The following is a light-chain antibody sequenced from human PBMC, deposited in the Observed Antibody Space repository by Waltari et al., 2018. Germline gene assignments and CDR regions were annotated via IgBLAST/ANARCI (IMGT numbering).Light chain of an antibody. CDR2: AAS. CDR3: QQYGRSPLT. V-gene: IGKV3-20*01. Sequence: EIVLTQSPGTLSLSPGERATLSCRASQSVTSSYLAWYQQKPGQAPTLLIYAASSRATGIPDRFSGSGSGTDFTLTISRLEPEDFAVYYCQQYGRSPLTFGGGTKVEIK. J-gene: IGKJ4*01. CDR1: QSVTSSY.